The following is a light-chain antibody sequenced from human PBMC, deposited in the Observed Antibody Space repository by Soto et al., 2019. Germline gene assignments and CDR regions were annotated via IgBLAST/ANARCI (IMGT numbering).Light chain of an antibody. V-gene: IGKV1D-12*01. CDR3: QQANTFPLT. CDR2: AVT. Sequence: DIPMTQSPSSVSASVGDRVTITCRASQGIYNWLAWYQQKPWKAPKLLISAVTNLQSGVPSRFSGSGYGTDFDLTTSSLQPEDFATYYCQQANTFPLTLGRGTKVDIK. J-gene: IGKJ3*01. CDR1: QGIYNW.